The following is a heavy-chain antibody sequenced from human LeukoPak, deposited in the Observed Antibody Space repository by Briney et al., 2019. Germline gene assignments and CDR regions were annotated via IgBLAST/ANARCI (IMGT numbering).Heavy chain of an antibody. V-gene: IGHV3-7*01. J-gene: IGHJ4*02. CDR2: IKKDGSEK. CDR1: GFTISDYW. D-gene: IGHD6-13*01. Sequence: PGGSLRLSCVGSGFTISDYWMAWVRQAPGKGLEWLANIKKDGSEKYYVDSVKGRFTISRDSAKNSLYLQINSLRAEDTAVYYCTRTSVAAAGVYWGQGTLVIVSS. CDR3: TRTSVAAAGVY.